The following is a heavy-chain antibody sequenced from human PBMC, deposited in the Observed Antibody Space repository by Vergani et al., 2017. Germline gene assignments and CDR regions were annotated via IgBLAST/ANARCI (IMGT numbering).Heavy chain of an antibody. CDR1: GFTFSSYS. CDR2: ISSSSSTI. CDR3: ATESETYYDFWSGYSPPDY. D-gene: IGHD3-3*01. Sequence: EVQLVESGGGLVQPGGSLRLSCAASGFTFSSYSMNWVRQAPGKGLEWVSYISSSSSTIYYADSVKGRFTISRDNAKNSLYLQMNSLRDEDTAVYYCATESETYYDFWSGYSPPDYWGQGTLVTVSS. V-gene: IGHV3-48*02. J-gene: IGHJ4*02.